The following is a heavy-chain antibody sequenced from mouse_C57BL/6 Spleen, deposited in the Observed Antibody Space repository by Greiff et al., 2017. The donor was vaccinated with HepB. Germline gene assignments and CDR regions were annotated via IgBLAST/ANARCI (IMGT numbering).Heavy chain of an antibody. D-gene: IGHD1-1*01. CDR2: IWSDGST. J-gene: IGHJ1*03. CDR1: GFSLTSYG. Sequence: QVQLQQSGPGLVAPSQSLSITCTVSGFSLTSYGVHWVRQPPGKGLEWLVVIWSDGSTTYNSALKSRLSISKDNSKSQVFLKMNSLQTDDTAMYYCARSYYYGSSYGYFDVWGTGTTVTVSS. V-gene: IGHV2-6*03. CDR3: ARSYYYGSSYGYFDV.